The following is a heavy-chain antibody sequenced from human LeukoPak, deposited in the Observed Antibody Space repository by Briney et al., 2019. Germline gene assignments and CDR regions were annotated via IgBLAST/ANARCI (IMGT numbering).Heavy chain of an antibody. CDR2: IIPILGIA. V-gene: IGHV1-69*04. Sequence: SVKVSCKASGYTFTSYYMHWVRQAPGQGLEWMGRIIPILGIANYAQKFQGRVTITADKSTSTAYMELSSLRSEDTAVYYCARGLTTSGYPYYYWGQGTLVTVSS. CDR3: ARGLTTSGYPYYY. CDR1: GYTFTSYY. D-gene: IGHD3-3*01. J-gene: IGHJ4*02.